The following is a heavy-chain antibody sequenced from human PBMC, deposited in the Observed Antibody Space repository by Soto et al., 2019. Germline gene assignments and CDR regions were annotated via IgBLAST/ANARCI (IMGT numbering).Heavy chain of an antibody. V-gene: IGHV3-48*01. D-gene: IGHD3-9*01. CDR3: ARWVGGESRYLDY. CDR1: GFTFSAYS. Sequence: EVQLVESGGGLVQPGGSLRLSCAASGFTFSAYSMNWVRQAPGKGLEWVSDISSSSSNTYYADSVKGRFTISRDNAKNSLYLKMNSRRAEDTAVYHCARWVGGESRYLDYWGQGTLVTVSS. J-gene: IGHJ4*02. CDR2: ISSSSSNT.